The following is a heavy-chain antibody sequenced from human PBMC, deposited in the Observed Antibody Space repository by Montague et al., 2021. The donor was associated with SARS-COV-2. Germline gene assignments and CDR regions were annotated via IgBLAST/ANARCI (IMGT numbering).Heavy chain of an antibody. Sequence: TLSLTCTVSGGSISSGGYYWSWIRQHPGKGLEWIGYIYYSGSTYYNPSLKSRVTISVDTSKNQFSLELSSVTAADTAVYYCTRLTAGYCSGGSCYWGTGFDYWGQGTLVTVSS. CDR1: GGSISSGGYY. D-gene: IGHD2-15*01. J-gene: IGHJ4*02. CDR2: IYYSGST. V-gene: IGHV4-31*03. CDR3: TRLTAGYCSGGSCYWGTGFDY.